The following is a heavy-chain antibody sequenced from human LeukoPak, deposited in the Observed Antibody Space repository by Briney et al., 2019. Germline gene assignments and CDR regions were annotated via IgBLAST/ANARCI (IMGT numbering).Heavy chain of an antibody. CDR3: ARHFGYSYGRDAFDI. CDR2: IYYSGST. D-gene: IGHD5-18*01. V-gene: IGHV4-39*01. CDR1: GGPISSSCYY. J-gene: IGHJ3*02. Sequence: SETLSLTCTVSGGPISSSCYYGGWSRQPPGKGVGWGGSIYYSGSTYYNPSLKSRVTISVDTSKNQFSLKLSSVTAPVPAVYYCARHFGYSYGRDAFDIWGQGTMVTVSS.